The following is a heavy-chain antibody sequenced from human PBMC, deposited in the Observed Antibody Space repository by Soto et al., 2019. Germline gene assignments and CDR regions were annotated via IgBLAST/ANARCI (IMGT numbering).Heavy chain of an antibody. V-gene: IGHV4-59*08. CDR1: GGAIGGYY. Sequence: PSETLSLTCSLSGGAIGGYYWSWIRQPPGKALEWIGYVSYSGSTDYHPSLKSRVSISIDTSKNQFSLKMISVTAADTAVYYCARHGSDSGWFFCDPWGQGALVTVSS. D-gene: IGHD6-19*01. CDR3: ARHGSDSGWFFCDP. CDR2: VSYSGST. J-gene: IGHJ5*02.